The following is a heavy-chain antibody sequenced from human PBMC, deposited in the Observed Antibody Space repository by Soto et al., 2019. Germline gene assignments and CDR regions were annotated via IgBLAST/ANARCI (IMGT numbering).Heavy chain of an antibody. J-gene: IGHJ4*02. CDR3: ASHPGRGPYDILTGYYRKYFDY. D-gene: IGHD3-9*01. CDR1: GFTFSSYA. CDR2: ISYDGSNK. V-gene: IGHV3-30-3*01. Sequence: GGSLRLSCAASGFTFSSYAMHWVRQAPGKGLEWVAVISYDGSNKYYADSVKGRFTISRDNSKNTLYLQMNSLRAEDTAVYYCASHPGRGPYDILTGYYRKYFDYWGQGTLVTVSS.